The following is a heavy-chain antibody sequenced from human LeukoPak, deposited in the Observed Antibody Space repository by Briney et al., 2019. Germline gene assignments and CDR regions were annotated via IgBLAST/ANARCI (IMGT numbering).Heavy chain of an antibody. V-gene: IGHV3-7*01. CDR3: ARVRSGSHWRGKYYYYHYMDV. Sequence: PGGSLRLSCGASGFTLSTYWMTWVRQAPGKGLEWVANIKQDGSEKYYVDSVRGRFTISRDNAKNSLYLQMNSLRAEDTAVYYCARVRSGSHWRGKYYYYHYMDVWGKGTTVTVSS. CDR1: GFTLSTYW. J-gene: IGHJ6*03. CDR2: IKQDGSEK. D-gene: IGHD1-26*01.